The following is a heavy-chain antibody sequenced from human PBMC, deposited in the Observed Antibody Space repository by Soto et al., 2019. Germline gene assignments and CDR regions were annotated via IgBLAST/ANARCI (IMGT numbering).Heavy chain of an antibody. J-gene: IGHJ5*02. Sequence: SETLSLTCTVSGGSVSSGSYYWSWIRQPPGKGLEWIGYIYYSGSTNYNPSLKSRVTISVDTSKDQFSLKLSSVTAADTAVYYCARTVVVAATPRGFGGTGWFDPWGQGTLVTVSS. V-gene: IGHV4-61*01. CDR2: IYYSGST. CDR3: ARTVVVAATPRGFGGTGWFDP. D-gene: IGHD2-15*01. CDR1: GGSVSSGSYY.